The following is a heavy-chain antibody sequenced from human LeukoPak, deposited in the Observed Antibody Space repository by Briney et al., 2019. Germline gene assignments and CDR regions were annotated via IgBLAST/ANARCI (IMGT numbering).Heavy chain of an antibody. CDR1: GGSTSSSNFY. CDR3: AKIGYCSTTTCYSTVFDS. V-gene: IGHV4-39*01. J-gene: IGHJ4*02. Sequence: PSETLSLTCTVSGGSTSSSNFYWGWIRQPPGMGLEWIGGIHYSGNTYYNPSLKSRVTISIDTSKNQFSLKLNFVTAADTAVYYCAKIGYCSTTTCYSTVFDSWGQGTLVTVSS. CDR2: IHYSGNT. D-gene: IGHD2-2*01.